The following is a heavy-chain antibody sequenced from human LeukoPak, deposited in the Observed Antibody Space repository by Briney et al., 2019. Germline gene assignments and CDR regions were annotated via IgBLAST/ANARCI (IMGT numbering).Heavy chain of an antibody. D-gene: IGHD3-16*02. CDR3: ARLLGPLDYVWGSSRSK. CDR2: IYHSGIV. V-gene: IGHV4-38-2*02. J-gene: IGHJ4*02. CDR1: GGSISSSYY. Sequence: SSETLSLTCTVSGGSISSSYYWGWIRQPPGKGLEWIGSIYHSGIVYYNPSLKSRVTISVDTSKNQFSLRLRSVTAADTAVYYCARLLGPLDYVWGSSRSKWGQGTLVTVSS.